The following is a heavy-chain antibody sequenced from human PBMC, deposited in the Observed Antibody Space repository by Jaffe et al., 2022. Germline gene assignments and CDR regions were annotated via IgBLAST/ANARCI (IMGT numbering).Heavy chain of an antibody. CDR2: ISWNSGSI. V-gene: IGHV3-9*01. D-gene: IGHD4-17*01. J-gene: IGHJ3*02. CDR1: GFTFDDYA. Sequence: EVQLVESGGGLVQPGRSLRLSCAASGFTFDDYAMHWVRQAPGKGLEWVSGISWNSGSIGYADSVKGRFTISRDNAKNSLYLQMNSLRAEDTALYYCAKDYGDYGDAFDIWGQGTMVTVSS. CDR3: AKDYGDYGDAFDI.